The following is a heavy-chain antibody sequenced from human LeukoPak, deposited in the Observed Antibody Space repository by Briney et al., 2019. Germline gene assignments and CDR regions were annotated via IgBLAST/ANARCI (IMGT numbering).Heavy chain of an antibody. CDR1: GGSISSYY. D-gene: IGHD3-10*01. J-gene: IGHJ6*02. CDR3: GREGEMLYYGMDV. V-gene: IGHV4-59*01. Sequence: PSETLSLTCTVSGGSISSYYWSWIRQPPGKGLEWIGYIYYSGSTNYNPSLKSRVTISADTSKNQFSLKLSSVTAADTAVYYCGREGEMLYYGMDVWGQGTTVTVSS. CDR2: IYYSGST.